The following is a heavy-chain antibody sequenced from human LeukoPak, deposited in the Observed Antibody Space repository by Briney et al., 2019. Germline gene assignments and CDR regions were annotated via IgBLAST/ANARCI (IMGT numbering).Heavy chain of an antibody. Sequence: SETLSLTCAVYGGSFSGYYWSWIRQPPGKGLEWIGEINHSGSTNYNPSLKSRVTISVDTSENQFSLKLSSVTAADTAVYYCARYTWFGELNFDYWGQGTLVTVSS. CDR1: GGSFSGYY. D-gene: IGHD3-10*01. V-gene: IGHV4-34*01. CDR2: INHSGST. J-gene: IGHJ4*02. CDR3: ARYTWFGELNFDY.